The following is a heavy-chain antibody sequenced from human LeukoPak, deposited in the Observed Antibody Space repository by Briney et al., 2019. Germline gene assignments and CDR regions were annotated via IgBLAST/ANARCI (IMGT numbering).Heavy chain of an antibody. Sequence: GGSLRLSCAASGFTFSSYWMHWVRQAPGKGLVWVPRINSDGSSTSYADSVKGRFTISRDNAKNTLYLQMNSLRAEDTAVYYCARSGSGIDFWSGYYRPDNFDYWGQGTLVTVSS. D-gene: IGHD3-3*01. V-gene: IGHV3-74*01. CDR1: GFTFSSYW. CDR2: INSDGSST. CDR3: ARSGSGIDFWSGYYRPDNFDY. J-gene: IGHJ4*02.